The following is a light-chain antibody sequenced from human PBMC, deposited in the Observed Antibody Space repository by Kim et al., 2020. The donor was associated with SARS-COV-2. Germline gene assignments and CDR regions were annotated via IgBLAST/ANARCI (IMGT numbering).Light chain of an antibody. CDR3: AAWDDSLNGVV. CDR2: SNN. CDR1: SSNIGSNT. J-gene: IGLJ2*01. Sequence: GQRVHISCSGSSSNIGSNTVNWYQQRPGTAPKLLIYSNNQRPSGVPDRFSGSKSGTSASLAISGLQSEDEADYYCAAWDDSLNGVVFGGGTQLTVL. V-gene: IGLV1-44*01.